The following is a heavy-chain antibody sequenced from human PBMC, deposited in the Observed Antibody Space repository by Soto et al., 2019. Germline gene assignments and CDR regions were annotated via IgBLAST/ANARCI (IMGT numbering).Heavy chain of an antibody. J-gene: IGHJ6*02. CDR1: GGTFSSYA. CDR3: ATRGTRCGYDWTTRYYYYYGMDV. V-gene: IGHV1-69*13. Sequence: GASVKVSCKASGGTFSSYAISWVRQAPGQGLEWMGGIIPIFGTANYAQKFQGRVTITADESTSTAYRELSSLRSEDTAVYYCATRGTRCGYDWTTRYYYYYGMDVWGQGTTVTVSS. D-gene: IGHD5-12*01. CDR2: IIPIFGTA.